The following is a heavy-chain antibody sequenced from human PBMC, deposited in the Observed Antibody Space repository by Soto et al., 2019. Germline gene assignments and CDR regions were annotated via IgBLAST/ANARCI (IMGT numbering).Heavy chain of an antibody. V-gene: IGHV4-4*07. Sequence: SETLSLTCTVSGGSIRDSYWTWIRQPAGKGLEWIGRIYGSGSTNYNPSFKSRVNMSVDKSKNQFSLTLSLVTAADTAVYYCARDGGFSSGWTAYFDFWGTGTMGTVSS. J-gene: IGHJ4*02. D-gene: IGHD6-19*01. CDR2: IYGSGST. CDR1: GGSIRDSY. CDR3: ARDGGFSSGWTAYFDF.